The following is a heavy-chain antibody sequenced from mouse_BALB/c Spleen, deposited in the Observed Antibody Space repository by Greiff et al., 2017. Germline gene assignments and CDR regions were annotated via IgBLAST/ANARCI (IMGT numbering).Heavy chain of an antibody. Sequence: EVKLVESGGDLVQPGGSLKLSCAASGFTFSSYGMSWVRQTPDKRLELVATINSNGGNTYYPDSVKGRFTISRDTARNTLYLQMSSLKSEDTAMYYCARGTAWFAYWGQGTLVTVSA. CDR3: ARGTAWFAY. CDR2: INSNGGNT. CDR1: GFTFSSYG. V-gene: IGHV5-6-3*01. J-gene: IGHJ3*01.